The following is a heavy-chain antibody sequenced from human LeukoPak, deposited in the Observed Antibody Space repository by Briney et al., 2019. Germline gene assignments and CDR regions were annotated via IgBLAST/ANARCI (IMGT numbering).Heavy chain of an antibody. CDR3: ERRKANSDGEFDF. CDR1: GFTFSSYN. J-gene: IGHJ5*01. Sequence: GGSLTLSCAASGFTFSSYNMNWVRQAPGKGLDWVSFISSSGSSITYADSVKGRFTISRDNVKNSLYLQMNSLRAEDTAVYYCERRKANSDGEFDFWGQGTLVTVSS. D-gene: IGHD3-10*01. CDR2: ISSSGSSI. V-gene: IGHV3-21*01.